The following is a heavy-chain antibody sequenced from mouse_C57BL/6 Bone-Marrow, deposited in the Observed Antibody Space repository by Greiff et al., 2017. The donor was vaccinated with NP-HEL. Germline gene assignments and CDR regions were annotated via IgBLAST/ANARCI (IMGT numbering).Heavy chain of an antibody. V-gene: IGHV1-82*01. Sequence: QVQLQQSGPELVKPGASVKISCKASGYAFSSSWMNWVKQRPGKGLEWIGRIYPGDGDTNYNGKFKGKATLTADKSSSTAYMQLSSLTSEDSAVYFCARVIYEGAYWGQGTLVTVSA. D-gene: IGHD2-3*01. CDR3: ARVIYEGAY. CDR2: IYPGDGDT. J-gene: IGHJ3*01. CDR1: GYAFSSSW.